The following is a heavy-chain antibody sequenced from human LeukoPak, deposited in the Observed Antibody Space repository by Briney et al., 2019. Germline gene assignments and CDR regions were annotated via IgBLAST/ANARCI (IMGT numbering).Heavy chain of an antibody. V-gene: IGHV4-34*01. J-gene: IGHJ4*02. Sequence: SETLSLTCAVYGESFSGHYWSWIRQPPGKGLEWIGEINHSGSSNYNPSLKSRVTILVDTSKNQFSLKLRSATAADTAVYYCARRPRNSGSYDGPLGLDSWGQGTLVTVSS. CDR1: GESFSGHY. CDR3: ARRPRNSGSYDGPLGLDS. D-gene: IGHD1-26*01. CDR2: INHSGSS.